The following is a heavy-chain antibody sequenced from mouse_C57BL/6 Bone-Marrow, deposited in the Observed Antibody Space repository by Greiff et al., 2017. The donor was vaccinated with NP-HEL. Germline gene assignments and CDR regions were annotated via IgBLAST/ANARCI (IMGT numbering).Heavy chain of an antibody. D-gene: IGHD2-3*01. CDR1: GYTFTSYW. CDR2: INPRSGYT. J-gene: IGHJ4*01. Sequence: VKLMESGAELAKPGASVKLSCKASGYTFTSYWMHWVKQRPGQGLEWIGYINPRSGYTKYNQKFKDKATLTSDKSSSTAYMQLSSLTYEDSAVYYCARGVMARAYYAMDYWGQGTSVTVSS. V-gene: IGHV1-7*01. CDR3: ARGVMARAYYAMDY.